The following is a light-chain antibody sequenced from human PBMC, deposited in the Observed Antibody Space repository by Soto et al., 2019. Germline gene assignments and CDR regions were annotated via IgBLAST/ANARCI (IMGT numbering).Light chain of an antibody. CDR2: EVS. V-gene: IGLV2-14*01. CDR1: SSDVGGYNY. Sequence: LTQPASVSGSPGQSITISCTGTSSDVGGYNYVSWYQQHPGKTPKLMIYEVSNRPSGVSNRFSGSKSGNTASLTISGLQAEDEADYYCSSYTGSNTRYVCGTGTKVTVL. J-gene: IGLJ1*01. CDR3: SSYTGSNTRYV.